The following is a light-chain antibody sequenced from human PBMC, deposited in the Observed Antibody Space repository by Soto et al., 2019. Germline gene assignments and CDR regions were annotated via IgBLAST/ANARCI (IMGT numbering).Light chain of an antibody. CDR2: DVS. V-gene: IGLV2-14*01. Sequence: QSALTQPDSVSGAPGQSSTISCTGTSSDVGGYNYVSWYQQHPGKAPKLMIYDVSNRPSGVSNRFSGSTSGNTASLTISGLQAEDEADYYCSSYTSSSTLVFGGGTKLTVL. CDR1: SSDVGGYNY. CDR3: SSYTSSSTLV. J-gene: IGLJ2*01.